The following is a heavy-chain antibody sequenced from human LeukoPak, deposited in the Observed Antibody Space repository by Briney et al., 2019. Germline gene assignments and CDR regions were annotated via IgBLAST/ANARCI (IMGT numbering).Heavy chain of an antibody. D-gene: IGHD1-26*01. V-gene: IGHV4-39*07. CDR1: GGSISSSSYY. Sequence: PSETLSLTCTVSGGSISSSSYYWGWIRQPPGKGLEWIGSIYCSGSTYYNPSLKSRVTISVDTSKNQFSLKLSSVTAADTAVYYCARFFLLGEAPFGYWGQGTLVTVSS. J-gene: IGHJ4*02. CDR3: ARFFLLGEAPFGY. CDR2: IYCSGST.